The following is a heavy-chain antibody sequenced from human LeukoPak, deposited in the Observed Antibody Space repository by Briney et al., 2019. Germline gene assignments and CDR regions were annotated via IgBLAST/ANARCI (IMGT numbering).Heavy chain of an antibody. CDR3: ARGGGDYYYYMDV. Sequence: SETLSLTCAVSGYSISSGYYWSWIRQPPGKGLEWIGYIYYSGSTNYNPSLKSRVTISVDTSKNQFSLKLSSVTAADTAVYYCARGGGDYYYYMDVWGKGTTVTVSS. V-gene: IGHV4-38-2*01. D-gene: IGHD2-15*01. CDR2: IYYSGST. J-gene: IGHJ6*03. CDR1: GYSISSGYY.